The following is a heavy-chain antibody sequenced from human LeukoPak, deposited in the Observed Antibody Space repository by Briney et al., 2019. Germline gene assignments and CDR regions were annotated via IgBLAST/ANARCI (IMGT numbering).Heavy chain of an antibody. D-gene: IGHD1-1*01. CDR1: GYTLTGYY. Sequence: ASVKVSCKASGYTLTGYYMHWVRQAPGQGLEWMGWINPNSGGTNYAQEFQGRVTMTRDTSISTAYMELSRLRSDDTAVYYCASNWNDGYYYYYMDAWGKGTTVTVSS. V-gene: IGHV1-2*02. J-gene: IGHJ6*03. CDR3: ASNWNDGYYYYYMDA. CDR2: INPNSGGT.